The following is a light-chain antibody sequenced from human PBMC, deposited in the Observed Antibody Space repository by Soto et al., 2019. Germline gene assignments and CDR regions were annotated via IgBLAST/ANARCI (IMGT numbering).Light chain of an antibody. CDR2: GTS. J-gene: IGKJ4*01. V-gene: IGKV1-39*01. Sequence: DIVMTQSPFALSASVGDRVTITCRASQNIRGFLHWYQQKPGKAPKLLIYGTSNLESGVPSRFGGSGSGTDFTLTISSLQLEDFATYYCQQSFSNYFTFGGGTKVEI. CDR3: QQSFSNYFT. CDR1: QNIRGF.